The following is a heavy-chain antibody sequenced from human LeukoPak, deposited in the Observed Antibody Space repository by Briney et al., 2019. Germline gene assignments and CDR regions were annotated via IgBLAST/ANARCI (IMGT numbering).Heavy chain of an antibody. Sequence: GGSLRLSCAASGFTFSSYWMGWVRQAPGEGLEWVANIKQDGSEKYYVDSVKGRFTISRDNAKNSLYLQMISLRAEDTAVYYCATMSSGTIDYWGQGTLVTVSS. CDR1: GFTFSSYW. CDR3: ATMSSGTIDY. D-gene: IGHD6-19*01. V-gene: IGHV3-7*01. J-gene: IGHJ4*02. CDR2: IKQDGSEK.